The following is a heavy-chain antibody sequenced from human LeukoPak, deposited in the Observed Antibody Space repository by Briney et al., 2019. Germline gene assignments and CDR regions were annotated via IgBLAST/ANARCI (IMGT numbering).Heavy chain of an antibody. J-gene: IGHJ3*02. CDR2: IYSGGST. CDR3: ARGSGSYRTDAFDI. D-gene: IGHD1-26*01. Sequence: GGSLRLSCAASEFTVNNNYMSWVRQAPGKGLEWVSVIYSGGSTYYADSVKGRFTISRDNSKNTLYLQMNSLRAEDTAVYFCARGSGSYRTDAFDIWGQGTMVTVSS. CDR1: EFTVNNNY. V-gene: IGHV3-66*01.